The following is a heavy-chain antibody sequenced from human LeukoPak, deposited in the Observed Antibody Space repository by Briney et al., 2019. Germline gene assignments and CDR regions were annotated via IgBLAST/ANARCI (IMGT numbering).Heavy chain of an antibody. CDR1: GFTFSSYA. D-gene: IGHD6-19*01. V-gene: IGHV3-30-3*01. Sequence: GGSLRLSCAASGFTFSSYAMHWVRQAPGKGLEWVAVISYDGSNKYYADSVKGRFTISRDNSKNTLYLQMNSLRAEDTAVYYCAKVNPPRGGRSGWYETNDYWGQGTLVTVSS. CDR2: ISYDGSNK. CDR3: AKVNPPRGGRSGWYETNDY. J-gene: IGHJ4*02.